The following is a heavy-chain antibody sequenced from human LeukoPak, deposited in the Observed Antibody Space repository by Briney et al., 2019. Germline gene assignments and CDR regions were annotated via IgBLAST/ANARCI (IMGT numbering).Heavy chain of an antibody. CDR1: GGSISSSNW. CDR3: ARDGYCGSDAL. Sequence: PSGTLSLTCAVSGGSISSSNWCSCVRQPPGRVQEWIGEIYHSGSTNYNPSLKSRVTISVDKAKNQFSLKLSTVTAAATAVYYCARDGYCGSDALWGQGTLVTVSS. V-gene: IGHV4-4*02. D-gene: IGHD5-12*01. J-gene: IGHJ4*02. CDR2: IYHSGST.